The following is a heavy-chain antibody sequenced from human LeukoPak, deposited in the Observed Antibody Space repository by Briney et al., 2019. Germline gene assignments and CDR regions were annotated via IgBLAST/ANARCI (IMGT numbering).Heavy chain of an antibody. D-gene: IGHD6-6*01. CDR3: ARDGSSGNYYYYYMDV. CDR1: GDTFSSYA. V-gene: IGHV1-69*05. CDR2: IIPIFGTA. Sequence: SVKVSCKASGDTFSSYAISWVRQAPGQGLEWMGGIIPIFGTANYAQRFQGRVTITTDESTSTAYMELSSLRSEDTAVYYCARDGSSGNYYYYYMDVWGKGTTVTVSS. J-gene: IGHJ6*03.